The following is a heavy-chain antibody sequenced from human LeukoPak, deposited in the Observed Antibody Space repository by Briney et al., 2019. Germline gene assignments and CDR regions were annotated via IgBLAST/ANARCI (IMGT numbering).Heavy chain of an antibody. CDR3: AREGSYYFGSGAPL. J-gene: IGHJ4*02. CDR1: GYSISSGYY. Sequence: SGTLSLTCTVSGYSISSGYYWGWIRQAPGKGLEWIAHIFNSGTTHYNPYLKSRLTISVDTSKNQFSLRLSSVTAADTAVYYCAREGSYYFGSGAPLWGLGTLVTVSS. CDR2: IFNSGTT. V-gene: IGHV4-38-2*02. D-gene: IGHD3-10*01.